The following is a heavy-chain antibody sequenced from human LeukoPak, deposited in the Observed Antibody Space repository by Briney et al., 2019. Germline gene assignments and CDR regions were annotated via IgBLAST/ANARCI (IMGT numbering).Heavy chain of an antibody. CDR1: GGSISSNY. J-gene: IGHJ5*02. D-gene: IGHD2-15*01. Sequence: SETLSLTCTVSGGSISSNYWSWIRQPPGKGLEWIGYIYYSGSTNYNPSLKSRVTISVDTSKNQFSLKLSSVTAADTAVYYCARVHYSDVGSWFDPWGQGTLVTVSS. CDR2: IYYSGST. V-gene: IGHV4-59*01. CDR3: ARVHYSDVGSWFDP.